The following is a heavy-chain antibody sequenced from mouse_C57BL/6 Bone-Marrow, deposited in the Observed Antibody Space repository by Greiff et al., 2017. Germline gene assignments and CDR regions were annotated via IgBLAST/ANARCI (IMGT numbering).Heavy chain of an antibody. J-gene: IGHJ2*01. CDR1: GFNIKDDY. V-gene: IGHV14-4*01. D-gene: IGHD2-3*01. CDR2: IAPEIGDT. CDR3: SSFDGNYFDF. Sequence: EVKLQESGAELVRPGASVKLSCTASGFNIKDDYIHWVKQRPEQGLEWIGWIAPEIGDTEYASNFPGKATITSDTASNTAYLQLSILTSEDTAVYYCSSFDGNYFDFWGQGTPLTVAS.